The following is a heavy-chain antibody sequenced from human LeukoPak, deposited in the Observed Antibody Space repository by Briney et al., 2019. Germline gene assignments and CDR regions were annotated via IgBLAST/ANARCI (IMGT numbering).Heavy chain of an antibody. D-gene: IGHD6-13*01. CDR1: GYSISSGYY. Sequence: SETLSLTCAVSGYSISSGYYWGWIRQPPGKGLEGIGSIYHSGSTYYNPSLKSRVTISVDTSKNQFSLKLSSVTAADTAVYYCASWGIPPASSWSPKSKLGFDHWGQGTLVTVSS. CDR2: IYHSGST. CDR3: ASWGIPPASSWSPKSKLGFDH. V-gene: IGHV4-38-2*01. J-gene: IGHJ4*02.